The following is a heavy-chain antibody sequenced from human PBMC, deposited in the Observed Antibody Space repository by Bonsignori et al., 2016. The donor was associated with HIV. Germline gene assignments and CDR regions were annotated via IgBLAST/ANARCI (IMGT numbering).Heavy chain of an antibody. J-gene: IGHJ5*01. CDR3: AKDSGSYYFFGSRFDS. CDR2: ISGSGGST. V-gene: IGHV3-23*01. D-gene: IGHD1-26*01. Sequence: GESLKISCAASGFTFSSYAMSWVRQAPGKGLEWVSAISGSGGSTYYADSVKGRFTISRDNSKNTLYLQMNSLRAEDTAVYYCAKDSGSYYFFGSRFDSWGQGTLVTVSS. CDR1: GFTFSSYA.